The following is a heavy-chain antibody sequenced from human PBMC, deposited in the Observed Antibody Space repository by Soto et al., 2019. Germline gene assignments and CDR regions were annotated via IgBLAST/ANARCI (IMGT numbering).Heavy chain of an antibody. CDR3: AKDRDIAYHLEGGFYYSGMDV. CDR2: ITDVGDPT. D-gene: IGHD5-12*01. CDR1: GFTFGTYA. J-gene: IGHJ6*02. Sequence: GESLKISCAASGFTFGTYAMNWVRQAPGKGLEWVSTITDVGDPTYYADSVKGRSTISRDNSKNTLFLQMNSLRAEGTARYYCAKDRDIAYHLEGGFYYSGMDVWGQGTTVTVSS. V-gene: IGHV3-23*01.